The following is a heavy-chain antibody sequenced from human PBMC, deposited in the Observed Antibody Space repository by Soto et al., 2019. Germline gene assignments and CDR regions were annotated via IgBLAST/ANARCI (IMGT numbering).Heavy chain of an antibody. J-gene: IGHJ4*02. V-gene: IGHV3-64*02. CDR1: GFTFSSYA. CDR2: ISSNGGST. Sequence: GGSLRLSCAASGFTFSSYAMHWVRQAPGKGLEYVSAISSNGGSTYYADSVKGRFTISRDNSKNTLYLQMGSLRAEDMAVYYCARAGITGTTALDYWGQGTLVTVSS. CDR3: ARAGITGTTALDY. D-gene: IGHD1-7*01.